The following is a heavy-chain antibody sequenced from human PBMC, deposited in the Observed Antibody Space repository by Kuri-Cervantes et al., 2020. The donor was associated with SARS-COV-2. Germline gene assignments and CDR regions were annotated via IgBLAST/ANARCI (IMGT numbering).Heavy chain of an antibody. CDR2: ISFDESNK. CDR3: TRGSLTGTTLS. CDR1: GFSLSGYT. J-gene: IGHJ5*02. D-gene: IGHD1-7*01. V-gene: IGHV3-30*04. Sequence: GGSLRFSCTGPGFSLSGYTLHWVRQAPGKGLEWVAVISFDESNKQYADFVEGRFTISRDNSKYTLYLQMNSLRAENTAVYYCTRGSLTGTTLSWGQGTLVTVSS.